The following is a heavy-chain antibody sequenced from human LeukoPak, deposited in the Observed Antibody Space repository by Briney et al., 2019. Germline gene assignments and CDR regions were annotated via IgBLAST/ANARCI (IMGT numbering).Heavy chain of an antibody. Sequence: GGSLRLSCAASGFTFSDYSMNWVRQAPGKGLEWVSYITGSSSIIHYADSVKGRFTISRDNSKNTLYLQMNSLRAEDTAVYYCAKDIVVVPAALFDYWGQGTLVTVSS. CDR2: ITGSSSII. D-gene: IGHD2-2*01. CDR3: AKDIVVVPAALFDY. CDR1: GFTFSDYS. J-gene: IGHJ4*02. V-gene: IGHV3-48*01.